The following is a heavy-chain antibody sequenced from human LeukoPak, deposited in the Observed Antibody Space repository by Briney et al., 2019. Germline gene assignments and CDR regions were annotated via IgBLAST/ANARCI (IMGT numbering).Heavy chain of an antibody. CDR1: GFTFRDYY. CDR2: ISSSAGTI. J-gene: IGHJ2*01. D-gene: IGHD4-17*01. Sequence: PGGSLRLSCAASGFTFRDYYMSWIRQAPGKGLEWISYISSSAGTIHYVDSVKGRFTISRDNAKNSLYLQMDSLRVEDTAVYYCATSVTRRRLDWFIDLWGRGTLVSVGS. CDR3: ATSVTRRRLDWFIDL. V-gene: IGHV3-11*04.